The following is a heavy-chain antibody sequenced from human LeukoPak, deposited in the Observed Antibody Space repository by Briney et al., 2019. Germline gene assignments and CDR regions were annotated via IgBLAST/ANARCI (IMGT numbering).Heavy chain of an antibody. CDR1: GGSISSGDYY. V-gene: IGHV4-30-4*01. CDR3: ARAGGYYYYGMDV. CDR2: IYYSGST. J-gene: IGHJ6*02. Sequence: PSETLSLTCTVSGGSISSGDYYWSWIRQPPGKGLEWIGYIYYSGSTYYNPSLKSRVTISVDTSKNQFSQKLSSVTAADTAVYYCARAGGYYYYGMDVWGQGTTVTVSS. D-gene: IGHD1-26*01.